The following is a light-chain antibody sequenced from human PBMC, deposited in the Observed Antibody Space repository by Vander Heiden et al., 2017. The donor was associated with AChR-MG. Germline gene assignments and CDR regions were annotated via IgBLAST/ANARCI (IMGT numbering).Light chain of an antibody. CDR1: QSISSW. J-gene: IGKJ3*01. V-gene: IGKV1-5*03. Sequence: DIQMTPSPSTLSASVGDRATIPCRASQSISSWLAWYQQKPGKAPKLLIYKASSLESGVPSRFSGSGSGTEFTLTISSLQPDDFATYYCQQYGTFGPGTKVDIK. CDR3: QQYGT. CDR2: KAS.